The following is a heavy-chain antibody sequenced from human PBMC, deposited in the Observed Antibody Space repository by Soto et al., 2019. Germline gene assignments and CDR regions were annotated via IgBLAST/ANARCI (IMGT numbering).Heavy chain of an antibody. CDR2: IDPNDSYT. Sequence: GESLKISCKGSGYSFSRYWISWVRQMPGKGLEWIGRIDPNDSYTKYSPSFQGHVTISTDKSISTAYLQWSRLKASDTAMYYCARLRGYCSSTICDLLNYYYGMYVWGQGTTVTGSS. J-gene: IGHJ6*01. V-gene: IGHV5-10-1*01. D-gene: IGHD2-2*01. CDR1: GYSFSRYW. CDR3: ARLRGYCSSTICDLLNYYYGMYV.